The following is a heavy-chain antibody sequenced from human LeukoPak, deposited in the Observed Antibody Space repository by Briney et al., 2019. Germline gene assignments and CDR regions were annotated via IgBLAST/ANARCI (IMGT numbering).Heavy chain of an antibody. CDR3: ARNAQVGAYAFDI. J-gene: IGHJ3*02. CDR2: ISYDGSDK. Sequence: PGGSLRLSCAASGFTFSSYAMHLVRQAPGKGMEWVAFISYDGSDKYYADSVKGRFTTSRDNSKNTLFLQMNSLRAEDTSVYYCARNAQVGAYAFDIWGQGTMVTVSS. CDR1: GFTFSSYA. V-gene: IGHV3-30*04. D-gene: IGHD1-26*01.